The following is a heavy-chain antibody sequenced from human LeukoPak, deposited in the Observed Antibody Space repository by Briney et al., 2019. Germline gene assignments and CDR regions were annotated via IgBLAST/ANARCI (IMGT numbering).Heavy chain of an antibody. J-gene: IGHJ4*02. CDR2: INHSGST. Sequence: HPSETLSLTCAVYGGSFSGYYWSWIRQPPGKGLEWIGEINHSGSTNCNPSLKSRVTISVDTSKNQFSLKLSSVTAADTAVYYCARGLDLASGWSYFDYWGQGTLVTVSS. V-gene: IGHV4-34*01. D-gene: IGHD6-19*01. CDR3: ARGLDLASGWSYFDY. CDR1: GGSFSGYY.